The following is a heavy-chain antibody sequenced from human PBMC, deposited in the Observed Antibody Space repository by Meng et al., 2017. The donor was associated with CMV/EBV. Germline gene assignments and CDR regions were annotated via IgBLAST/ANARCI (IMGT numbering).Heavy chain of an antibody. CDR2: INHSGST. J-gene: IGHJ6*02. Sequence: SETLSLTCAVYGGSFSGYYWSWIRQPPGKGLEWIGEINHSGSTNYNPSLKSRATISVDTSKNQFSLKLSSVTAADTAVYYCARGGGSTDYYRSNYYYYGMDVWGQGTTVTVSS. V-gene: IGHV4-34*01. CDR3: ARGGGSTDYYRSNYYYYGMDV. CDR1: GGSFSGYY. D-gene: IGHD3-22*01.